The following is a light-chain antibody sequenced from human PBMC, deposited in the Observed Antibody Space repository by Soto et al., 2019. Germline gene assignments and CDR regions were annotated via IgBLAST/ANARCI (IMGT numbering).Light chain of an antibody. J-gene: IGKJ3*01. CDR3: QQSYITPFP. CDR2: AAS. V-gene: IGKV3-15*01. CDR1: QSVSDR. Sequence: ERVMTKSPDTLSVYPGERATLSCRASQSVSDRVVWYQQKSGQAPSLLIYAASTRAAGVPSRFSGSGSGTDFTLTISSLQPEDFAPYYCQQSYITPFPFGPGTKVAIK.